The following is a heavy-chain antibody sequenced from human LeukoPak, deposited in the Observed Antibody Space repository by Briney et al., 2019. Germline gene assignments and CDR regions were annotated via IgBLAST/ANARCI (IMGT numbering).Heavy chain of an antibody. J-gene: IGHJ5*02. CDR2: IIPIFGTA. D-gene: IGHD3-9*01. Sequence: ASVTVSCKASGGTFISYAISWVRQAPGQGLEWMGGIIPIFGTANYAQKFQGRVTITADESTSTAYMELSSLRSEDTAVYYCARSRQLRYFDWFWFDPWGQGTLVTVSS. CDR1: GGTFISYA. CDR3: ARSRQLRYFDWFWFDP. V-gene: IGHV1-69*13.